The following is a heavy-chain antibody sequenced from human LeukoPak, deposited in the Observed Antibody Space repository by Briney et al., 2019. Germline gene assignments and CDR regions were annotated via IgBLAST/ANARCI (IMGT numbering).Heavy chain of an antibody. D-gene: IGHD1-26*01. CDR1: GFPFSSYA. V-gene: IGHV3-23*01. CDR2: IRGSGGST. CDR3: AKDRGSYLDAFDI. J-gene: IGHJ3*02. Sequence: PGGSLRLSCAASGFPFSSYAMSWVRQARGKGLEWVSAIRGSGGSTYYADSVQGRFTISRDNFKNTLHLQRNSLRDEDTAVYYCAKDRGSYLDAFDIWGQGTMVTVSS.